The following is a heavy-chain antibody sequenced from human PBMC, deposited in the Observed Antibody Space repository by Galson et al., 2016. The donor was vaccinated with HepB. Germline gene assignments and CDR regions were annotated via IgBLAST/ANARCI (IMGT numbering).Heavy chain of an antibody. Sequence: SETLSLTCAVSGGSISSTNWWSWVRQPPGKGLEWIGEIYDSGSISYNPSLKSRVTISVDKSKNQLSLKLSSVTAADTAVYFCASHRYSRYGNWFDPWGQGTLVTVSS. V-gene: IGHV4-4*02. CDR3: ASHRYSRYGNWFDP. D-gene: IGHD4-11*01. CDR2: IYDSGSI. J-gene: IGHJ5*02. CDR1: GGSISSTNW.